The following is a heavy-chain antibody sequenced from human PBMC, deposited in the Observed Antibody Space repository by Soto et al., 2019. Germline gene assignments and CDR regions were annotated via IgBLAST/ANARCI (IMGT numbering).Heavy chain of an antibody. CDR1: GFSLSNARMG. D-gene: IGHD6-25*01. Sequence: QVTLKESGPVLVKPTETLTLTCTVSGFSLSNARMGVSWIRQPPGKALEWLAHIFSNDEKSNSTSLKSRLTISKHTSKRQMVLTMTNIDPVDTATYDCARLRRASGGRYGGDVWGQGTTVTVSS. CDR3: ARLRRASGGRYGGDV. V-gene: IGHV2-26*01. J-gene: IGHJ6*02. CDR2: IFSNDEK.